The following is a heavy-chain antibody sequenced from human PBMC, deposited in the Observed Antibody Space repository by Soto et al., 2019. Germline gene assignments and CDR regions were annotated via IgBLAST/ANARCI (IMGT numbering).Heavy chain of an antibody. V-gene: IGHV5-51*01. Sequence: HGESLKISCKGSGYSFTNTWIGWVRQMPGKGLEWMGIIFPSDSDTRYSTSFQGQVTITADKSINTAYLQWSSLKASNTAMYFCPRLYIDVFGGMDVWGQGTTVTVSS. J-gene: IGHJ6*02. CDR1: GYSFTNTW. D-gene: IGHD1-1*01. CDR2: IFPSDSDT. CDR3: PRLYIDVFGGMDV.